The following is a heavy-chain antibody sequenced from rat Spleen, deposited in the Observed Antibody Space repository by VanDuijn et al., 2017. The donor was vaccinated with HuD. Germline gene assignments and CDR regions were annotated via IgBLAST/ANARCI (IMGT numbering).Heavy chain of an antibody. J-gene: IGHJ3*01. D-gene: IGHD2-6*01. V-gene: IGHV3-1*01. CDR1: GYSITSNY. CDR3: ANGDLFGWFAY. CDR2: ISYSGST. Sequence: EVQLQESGPGLVKPSQSLSLTCSVTGYSITSNYWGWIRKFPGNKMEWMGYISYSGSTSYNPSLKSRISITRDTSKNQFFLQLNSVTTEDTATYYCANGDLFGWFAYWGQGTLVTVSS.